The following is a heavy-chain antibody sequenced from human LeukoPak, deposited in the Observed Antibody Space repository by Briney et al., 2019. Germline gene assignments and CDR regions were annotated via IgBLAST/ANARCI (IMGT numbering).Heavy chain of an antibody. D-gene: IGHD2-2*03. CDR2: VYRGDST. CDR3: ARGSIWMDAFDI. J-gene: IGHJ3*02. V-gene: IGHV3-66*01. Sequence: GGSLRLSCAASGFTVSNNYMSWVRQAPGKGLEGVSVVYRGDSTYYADSVKGRFTISRDNAKNSLYLQMNSLRVEDSAVYHCARGSIWMDAFDIWGQGTMVTVSS. CDR1: GFTVSNNY.